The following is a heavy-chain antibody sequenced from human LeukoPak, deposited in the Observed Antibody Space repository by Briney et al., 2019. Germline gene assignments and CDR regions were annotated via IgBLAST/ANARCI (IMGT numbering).Heavy chain of an antibody. CDR1: GFTFSSYG. Sequence: GGSLRPSCAASGFTFSSYGMHWVRQAPGKGLEWVAVISYDGSNKYYADSVKGRFTISRDNSKNTLYLQMNSLRAEDTAVYYCARAGSYSSSWYGAFDIWGQGTVVTVSS. CDR3: ARAGSYSSSWYGAFDI. V-gene: IGHV3-30*03. D-gene: IGHD6-13*01. J-gene: IGHJ3*02. CDR2: ISYDGSNK.